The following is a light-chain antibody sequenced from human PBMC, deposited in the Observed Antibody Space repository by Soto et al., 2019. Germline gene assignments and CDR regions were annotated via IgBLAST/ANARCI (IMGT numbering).Light chain of an antibody. V-gene: IGLV2-11*01. CDR3: CSYTTSATLVV. J-gene: IGLJ2*01. CDR2: IVN. Sequence: QSALIQPPSVSGSPGQSVTVSCTGTNSDVGTYAYGSWYQQHPGTVPKSMIYIVNFQPSGVPDRFSDSNSGNAASMTISGLQAEDEADYYCCSYTTSATLVVFGGGTKLTVL. CDR1: NSDVGTYAY.